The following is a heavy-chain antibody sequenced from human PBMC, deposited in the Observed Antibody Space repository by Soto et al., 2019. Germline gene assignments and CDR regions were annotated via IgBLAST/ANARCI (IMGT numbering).Heavy chain of an antibody. CDR2: IVVGSGNT. J-gene: IGHJ4*02. Sequence: ASVKVSCKASGFTFTNSAVQWVRQARGQRLEWIGWIVVGSGNTNYAQKFQGRVTITRDTSASTAYMELSSLRSEDTAVYYCARGLNGYLHYFDYWGQGTLVTVSS. D-gene: IGHD5-18*01. CDR3: ARGLNGYLHYFDY. CDR1: GFTFTNSA. V-gene: IGHV1-58*01.